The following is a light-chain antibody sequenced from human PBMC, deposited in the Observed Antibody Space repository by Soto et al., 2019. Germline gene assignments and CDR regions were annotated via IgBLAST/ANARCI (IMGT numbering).Light chain of an antibody. CDR3: QKYNNGPRT. Sequence: DIQMTQSPSTLSASVGDRVTITCRASQSISSWLAWYQQKPGKAPKLLIYDASSLESGVPSRFSGSGSGTDFTLTISSLQPEDFGIYYCQKYNNGPRTFGQGTKVDIK. V-gene: IGKV1-5*01. CDR2: DAS. CDR1: QSISSW. J-gene: IGKJ1*01.